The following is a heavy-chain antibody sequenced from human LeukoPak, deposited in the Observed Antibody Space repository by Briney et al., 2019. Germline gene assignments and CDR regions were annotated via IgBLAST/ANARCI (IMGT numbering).Heavy chain of an antibody. D-gene: IGHD2/OR15-2a*01. CDR2: ISSSSSYI. CDR1: GFTFSSYS. CDR3: ARLSFLAYYYYGMDV. V-gene: IGHV3-21*01. J-gene: IGHJ6*02. Sequence: GGSLRLSCAASGFTFSSYSMNWVRQAPGKGLEWVSSISSSSSYIYYADSVKGRFTISRDKANNSLYLQMNSLRAEDTAVYYCARLSFLAYYYYGMDVWGQGTTVTVSS.